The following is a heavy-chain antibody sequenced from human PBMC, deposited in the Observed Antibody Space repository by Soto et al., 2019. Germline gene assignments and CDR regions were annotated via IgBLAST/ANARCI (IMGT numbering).Heavy chain of an antibody. V-gene: IGHV1-69*06. CDR3: ARGVICSSTSYPGWFAP. D-gene: IGHD2-2*01. CDR2: IIPIFGTA. CDR1: GGTFSSYA. Sequence: QVQLVQSGAEVKKPGSSVKVSCKASGGTFSSYAISWVRQAPGQGLEWMGGIIPIFGTANYAQKFQGRVTITADKSTSTGDMELSSLRSEDTAVYYCARGVICSSTSYPGWFAPWGQGTLVTVSS. J-gene: IGHJ5*02.